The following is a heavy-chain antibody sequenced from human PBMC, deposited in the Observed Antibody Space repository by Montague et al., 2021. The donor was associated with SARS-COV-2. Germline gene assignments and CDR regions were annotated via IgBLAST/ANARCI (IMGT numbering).Heavy chain of an antibody. V-gene: IGHV3-30*01. J-gene: IGHJ4*02. D-gene: IGHD3-9*01. CDR2: GSNK. Sequence: GSNKYYADSVKGRFTISRDNSKNTLYLQMNSLRAEDTAVYYCARAAGNYDILTGYDDYWGQGTLVTV. CDR3: ARAAGNYDILTGYDDY.